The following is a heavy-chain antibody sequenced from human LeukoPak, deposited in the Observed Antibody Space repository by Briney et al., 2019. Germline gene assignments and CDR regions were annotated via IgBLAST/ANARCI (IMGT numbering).Heavy chain of an antibody. CDR2: VSLSGLT. D-gene: IGHD2-21*01. J-gene: IGHJ4*02. CDR1: GGFITNTNW. Sequence: PSETLSLTCGVSGGFITNTNWWSWVRQPPGQGLEWIGEVSLSGLTNYNPSLSSRVIMALDTSKNHLSLNLTSVTAADTAVYYCSRENVALSPFGYWGQGTLVTVPS. V-gene: IGHV4-4*02. CDR3: SRENVALSPFGY.